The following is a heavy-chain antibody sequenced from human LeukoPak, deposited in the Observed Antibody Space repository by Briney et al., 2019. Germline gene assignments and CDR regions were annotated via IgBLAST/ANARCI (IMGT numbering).Heavy chain of an antibody. D-gene: IGHD3-10*01. CDR2: INPSGGST. J-gene: IGHJ6*02. CDR1: GYTFTSYD. CDR3: ARGSMVRGVITPYYYYSYGMDV. V-gene: IGHV1-46*01. Sequence: GASVKVSCKASGYTFTSYDINWVRQAPGQGLEWMGIINPSGGSTSYAQKFQGRVTMTRDTSTSTVYMELSSLRSEDTAVYYCARGSMVRGVITPYYYYSYGMDVWGQGTTVTVSS.